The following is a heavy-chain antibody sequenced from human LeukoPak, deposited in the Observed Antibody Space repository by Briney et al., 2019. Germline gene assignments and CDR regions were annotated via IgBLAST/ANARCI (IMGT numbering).Heavy chain of an antibody. V-gene: IGHV4-59*01. CDR2: IYYSGST. J-gene: IGHJ4*02. CDR3: ARLYSSGWYSLDY. Sequence: SETLSLTCTVSGGSIRSYYWNWIRQPPGKGLEWIGYIYYSGSTDYNPSLKSRVAISVDTSKIQFSLKLTSVTAADTAVYYCARLYSSGWYSLDYWGQGALVTVSS. CDR1: GGSIRSYY. D-gene: IGHD6-19*01.